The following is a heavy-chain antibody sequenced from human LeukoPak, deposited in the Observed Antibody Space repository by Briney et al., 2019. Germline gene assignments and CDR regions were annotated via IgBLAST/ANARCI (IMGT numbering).Heavy chain of an antibody. CDR2: IYHSGST. J-gene: IGHJ4*02. CDR1: GYSISSGYY. D-gene: IGHD1-26*01. Sequence: SETLSLTCAVSGYSISSGYYWGWIRQPPGKGLEWIGSIYHSGSTYYNPSLKSRDTISVDTSKNQFSLKLSSVTAADTAVYYCARDHSGSSWDFDYWGQGTLVTVSS. V-gene: IGHV4-38-2*02. CDR3: ARDHSGSSWDFDY.